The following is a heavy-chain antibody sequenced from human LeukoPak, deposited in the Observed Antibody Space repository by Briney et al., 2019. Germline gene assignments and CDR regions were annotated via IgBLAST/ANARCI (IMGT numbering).Heavy chain of an antibody. CDR3: AKGSGWEGRMTHFDY. Sequence: GGSLRLSCAASGFTFSSYAMSWVRQAPGKGLEWVSIISGSGGTTYYADSVKGRFTISRDNSKNTLYLQMNSLRAEDTAVYYCAKGSGWEGRMTHFDYWGQGTLVTVSS. CDR2: ISGSGGTT. V-gene: IGHV3-23*01. CDR1: GFTFSSYA. D-gene: IGHD6-19*01. J-gene: IGHJ4*02.